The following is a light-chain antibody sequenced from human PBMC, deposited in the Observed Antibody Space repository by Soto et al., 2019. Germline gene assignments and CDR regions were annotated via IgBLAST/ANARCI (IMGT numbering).Light chain of an antibody. CDR3: QSHDSSLSGSV. V-gene: IGLV1-40*01. J-gene: IGLJ2*01. CDR2: DNN. CDR1: SSNIGAGYD. Sequence: QLVLTQPPSVSGAPGQTVTISCTGSSSNIGAGYDVHWYQQFSGTAPKLLIFDNNNRPSGVPDRFSGSKSGTSASLAITGLQPEDEAAYYCQSHDSSLSGSVFGGGTKLTVL.